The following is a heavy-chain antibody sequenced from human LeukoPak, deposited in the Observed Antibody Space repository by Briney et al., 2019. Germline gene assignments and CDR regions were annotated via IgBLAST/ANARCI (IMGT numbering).Heavy chain of an antibody. V-gene: IGHV1-18*01. J-gene: IGHJ6*03. CDR1: GYIFINYG. D-gene: IGHD5-24*01. CDR3: ARLQFGGSISRYYYYYTDF. Sequence: ASVKVSCKASGYIFINYGISWVRQAPGQGLEWMGWISAYNGSTDYAQKFQGRVTMTTDTSTTTAYMEVRSLRSDDTAVYYCARLQFGGSISRYYYYYTDFWGKGTTVTVSS. CDR2: ISAYNGST.